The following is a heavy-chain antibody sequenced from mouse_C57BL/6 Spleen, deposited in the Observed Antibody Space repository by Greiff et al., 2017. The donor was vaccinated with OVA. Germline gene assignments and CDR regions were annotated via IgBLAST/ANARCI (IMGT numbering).Heavy chain of an antibody. CDR3: PGDFYYDDRNY. CDR1: GFTFSNYW. D-gene: IGHD2-13*01. Sequence: EVQGVESGGGLVQPGGSMKLSCVASGFTFSNYWMNWVRQSPEKGLEWVAQIRLKSDNYATHYAESVKGRFTISRDDSKSSVYLQMNNLRAEDTGMYYCPGDFYYDDRNYWGQGTTLTVSS. CDR2: IRLKSDNYAT. V-gene: IGHV6-3*01. J-gene: IGHJ2*01.